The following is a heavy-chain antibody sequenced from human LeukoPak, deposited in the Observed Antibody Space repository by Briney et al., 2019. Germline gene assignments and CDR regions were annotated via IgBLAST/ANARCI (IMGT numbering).Heavy chain of an antibody. CDR3: ARHGSTSLHPLGY. CDR2: IYYSGST. D-gene: IGHD2-2*01. J-gene: IGHJ4*02. CDR1: GGSISSSSYY. Sequence: SETLSLTCTVSGGSISSSSYYWGWIRQPPGKGLEWIGSIYYSGSTYYNPPLRSRVTISVDTSKNQFSLRLSSVTAADTAVYFCARHGSTSLHPLGYWGQGTLITVSS. V-gene: IGHV4-39*01.